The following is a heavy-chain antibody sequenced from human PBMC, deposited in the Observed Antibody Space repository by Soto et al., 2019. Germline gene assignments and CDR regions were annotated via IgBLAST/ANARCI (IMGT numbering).Heavy chain of an antibody. V-gene: IGHV1-18*01. D-gene: IGHD3-3*01. CDR3: ARDSNYDFWSGYYTRARYYFDS. J-gene: IGHJ4*02. Sequence: ASVKVSCKASGYTFTSYGISWVRQAPGQGLEWMGWISAYNGNTNYAQKLQGRVTMTTDTSTSTAYMELRSLRSDDTAVYYCARDSNYDFWSGYYTRARYYFDSWGQGTLVTVSS. CDR2: ISAYNGNT. CDR1: GYTFTSYG.